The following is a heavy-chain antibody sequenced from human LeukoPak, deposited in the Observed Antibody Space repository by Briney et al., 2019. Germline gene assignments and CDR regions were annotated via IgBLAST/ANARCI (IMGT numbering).Heavy chain of an antibody. J-gene: IGHJ4*02. V-gene: IGHV1-69*13. CDR3: ASRLYCSNTRCRNFPFAY. D-gene: IGHD2-2*01. CDR1: GGTFSSYA. Sequence: SVKVSCKASGGTFSSYAINWVRQAPGQGLEWMGGIIPIFGTANYAQQFQDRVTITADESTSTAYMELSSLRSEDTAIYYCASRLYCSNTRCRNFPFAYWGQGTLVTVSS. CDR2: IIPIFGTA.